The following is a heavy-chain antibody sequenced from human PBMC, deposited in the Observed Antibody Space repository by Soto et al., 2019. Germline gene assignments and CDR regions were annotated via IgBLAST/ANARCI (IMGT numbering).Heavy chain of an antibody. D-gene: IGHD4-17*01. Sequence: ASVKVSCKASGYTFTGCYMHWVRQAPGQGLEWMGWINPNSGGTNYAQKFQGWVTMTRDTSISTAYMELSRLRSDDTAVYYCARGSEMTTKYYYYGMDVWGQGTTVTVSS. CDR3: ARGSEMTTKYYYYGMDV. V-gene: IGHV1-2*04. J-gene: IGHJ6*02. CDR1: GYTFTGCY. CDR2: INPNSGGT.